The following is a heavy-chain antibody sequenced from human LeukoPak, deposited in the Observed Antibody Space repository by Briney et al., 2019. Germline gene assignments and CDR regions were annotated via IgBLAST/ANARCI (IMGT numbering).Heavy chain of an antibody. CDR1: GFTFDDYA. J-gene: IGHJ4*02. Sequence: GGSLRLSCVASGFTFDDYAMYWIRQAPGKGLEWVSSISWNGGSIGYADSVKGRFTISRDNAKNSLYLQMNSLRAEDTALYYCVKAPGMVTAISHWGQGTLVTVSS. D-gene: IGHD2-21*02. CDR2: ISWNGGSI. CDR3: VKAPGMVTAISH. V-gene: IGHV3-9*01.